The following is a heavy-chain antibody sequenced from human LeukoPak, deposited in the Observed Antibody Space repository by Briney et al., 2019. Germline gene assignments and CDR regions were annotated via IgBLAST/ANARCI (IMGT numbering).Heavy chain of an antibody. CDR2: ISTYNGDT. Sequence: ASVKVSCTASGYPFTTYGISWVRQAPGQGLEWMGWISTYNGDTNYAQKFQGRVTMTTDTSTSTAYIELRSLTSDDTAAYYCAREWWGYDVLTGDNWFDPWGQGTLVTVSS. V-gene: IGHV1-18*01. D-gene: IGHD3-9*01. J-gene: IGHJ5*02. CDR1: GYPFTTYG. CDR3: AREWWGYDVLTGDNWFDP.